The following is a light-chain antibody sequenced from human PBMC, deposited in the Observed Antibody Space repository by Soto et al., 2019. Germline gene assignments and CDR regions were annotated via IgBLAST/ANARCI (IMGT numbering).Light chain of an antibody. CDR1: SSDIGGYNY. CDR2: DAS. CDR3: SSYTSTSTLYV. Sequence: QSALTQPASVSGSPGQSITISCTGTSSDIGGYNYVSWYQQLPGKVPKLIIYDASNRPSGVSDRFSGSKSGNAASLTISGLQAEDEADYYCSSYTSTSTLYVFGTGTKLTVL. J-gene: IGLJ1*01. V-gene: IGLV2-14*03.